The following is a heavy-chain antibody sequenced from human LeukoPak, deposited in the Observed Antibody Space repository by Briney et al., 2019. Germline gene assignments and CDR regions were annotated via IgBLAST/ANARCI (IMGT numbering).Heavy chain of an antibody. D-gene: IGHD6-19*01. CDR1: GFTFSDHG. CDR3: ARDEAGYSSGWYDY. Sequence: PGGSLRLSCAASGFTFSDHGMHWVRQAPGKGLEWVAVIWDDGSNKHYADSVKGRFTISRDNSKNTLYLQMNSLRGEDTAVYYCARDEAGYSSGWYDYWGQGTLVTVSS. J-gene: IGHJ4*02. CDR2: IWDDGSNK. V-gene: IGHV3-33*01.